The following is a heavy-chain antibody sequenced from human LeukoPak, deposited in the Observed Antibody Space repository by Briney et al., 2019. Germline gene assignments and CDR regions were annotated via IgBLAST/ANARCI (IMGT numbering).Heavy chain of an antibody. J-gene: IGHJ4*02. D-gene: IGHD1-1*01. Sequence: QPGRSLRLSCAASGFTFSSYATHWVRQAPGKGLEWVAVISYDGSNKYYADSVKGRFTISRDNSKNTLYLQMNSLRAEDTAVYYCARERPRPPKAFDYWGQGTLVTVSS. CDR1: GFTFSSYA. CDR3: ARERPRPPKAFDY. V-gene: IGHV3-30-3*01. CDR2: ISYDGSNK.